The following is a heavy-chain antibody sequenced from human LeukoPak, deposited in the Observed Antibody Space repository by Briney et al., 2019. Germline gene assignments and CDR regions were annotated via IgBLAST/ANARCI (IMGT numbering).Heavy chain of an antibody. D-gene: IGHD5-12*01. J-gene: IGHJ4*02. CDR1: GGSISSGSYC. CDR2: IYTSGST. Sequence: PSQTLSLTCTVSGGSISSGSYCWSWIRQPAGKGLEWIGRIYTSGSTNYNPSLKSRVTISVDTSKNQFSLKLSSVTAADTAVYYCARSASGGYGTGDYWGQGTLVTVSS. V-gene: IGHV4-61*02. CDR3: ARSASGGYGTGDY.